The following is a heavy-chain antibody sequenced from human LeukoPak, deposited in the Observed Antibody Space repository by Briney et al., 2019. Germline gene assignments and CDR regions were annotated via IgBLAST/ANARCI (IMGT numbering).Heavy chain of an antibody. CDR3: ARESSYYYDNSGYFDY. Sequence: GGSLRLSCAASGFTFSSYGMHWVRQAPGKGLEWVAFIRYDGSNKYYADSVKGRFTISRDNAKNSLYLQMNSLRAEDTAVYYCARESSYYYDNSGYFDYWGQGTLVTVSS. CDR1: GFTFSSYG. J-gene: IGHJ4*02. V-gene: IGHV3-30*02. CDR2: IRYDGSNK. D-gene: IGHD3-22*01.